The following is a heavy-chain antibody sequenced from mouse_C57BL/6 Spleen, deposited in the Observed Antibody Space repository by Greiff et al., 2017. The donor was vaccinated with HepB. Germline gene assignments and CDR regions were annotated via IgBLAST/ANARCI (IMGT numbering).Heavy chain of an antibody. D-gene: IGHD2-4*01. CDR1: GYTFTDYE. J-gene: IGHJ3*01. Sequence: VQLQQSGAELVRPGASVTLSCKASGYTFTDYEMHWVKQTPVHGLEWIGAIDPETGGTAYNQKFKGKAILTAEKSSSTACMELCSLTSEDSAVYYCTSYDYDAPWYAYWGQGTLVTVS. V-gene: IGHV1-15*01. CDR3: TSYDYDAPWYAY. CDR2: IDPETGGT.